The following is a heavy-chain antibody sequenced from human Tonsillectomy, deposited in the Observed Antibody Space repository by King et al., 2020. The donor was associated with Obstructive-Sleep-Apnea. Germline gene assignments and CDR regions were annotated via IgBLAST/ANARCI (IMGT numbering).Heavy chain of an antibody. V-gene: IGHV3-64D*09. CDR2: ISSNWGST. CDR1: GFTFSSYA. J-gene: IGHJ4*02. Sequence: VQLVESGGGLVQPGGSLRLSCSASGFTFSSYAMHWVRQAPGKGLEYVSAISSNWGSTYYADSVKGRFTISRDNSKNTLYLQMSSLRAEDTAVYYCVNGGVSGSYGLDYWGQGTLVTVSS. D-gene: IGHD3-16*01. CDR3: VNGGVSGSYGLDY.